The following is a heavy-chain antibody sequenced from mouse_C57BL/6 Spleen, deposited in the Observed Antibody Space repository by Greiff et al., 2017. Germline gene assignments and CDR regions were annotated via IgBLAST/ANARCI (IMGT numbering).Heavy chain of an antibody. CDR3: ARHYLGYFDV. D-gene: IGHD5-5*01. Sequence: EVMLVESEGGLVQPGSSMKLSCTASGFTFSAYYMAWVRQVPEKGLEWVANINYDGSSTYYLDSLKSRFIISRDNAKNILYLQMSSLKSEDTATYYCARHYLGYFDVWGTGTTVTVSS. CDR2: INYDGSST. V-gene: IGHV5-16*01. CDR1: GFTFSAYY. J-gene: IGHJ1*03.